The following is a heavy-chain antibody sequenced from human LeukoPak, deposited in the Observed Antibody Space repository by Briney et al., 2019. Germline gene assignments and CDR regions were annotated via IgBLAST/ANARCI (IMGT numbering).Heavy chain of an antibody. CDR2: ISYDGSNK. D-gene: IGHD1-1*01. Sequence: GGSLRLSCAASGFTFSSYAMHWVRQAPGKGLEWVAVISYDGSNKYYADSVKGRFTISRDNSKNTLYLQMNSLRAEDTAVYYCARDITGTTWTDWSDPWGQGTLVTVSS. V-gene: IGHV3-30-3*01. CDR1: GFTFSSYA. CDR3: ARDITGTTWTDWSDP. J-gene: IGHJ5*02.